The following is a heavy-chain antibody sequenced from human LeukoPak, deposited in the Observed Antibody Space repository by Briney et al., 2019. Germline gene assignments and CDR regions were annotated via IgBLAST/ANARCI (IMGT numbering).Heavy chain of an antibody. D-gene: IGHD2-15*01. Sequence: GGSLRLSCAVSGVTFSSYGMQWVRQAPGRGLEWMAFISYDGGEIYYADSVKGRFTISRDNSKNTLYLQMNSLRTEDTALYFCTIDYCAKCHSYLDFWGQGTLVTVSS. CDR2: ISYDGGEI. CDR1: GVTFSSYG. J-gene: IGHJ4*02. V-gene: IGHV3-30*03. CDR3: TIDYCAKCHSYLDF.